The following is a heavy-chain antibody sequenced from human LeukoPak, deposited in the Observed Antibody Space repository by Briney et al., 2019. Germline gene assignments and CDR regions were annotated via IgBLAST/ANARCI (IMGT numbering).Heavy chain of an antibody. CDR3: AKDLDETHYYGMDV. D-gene: IGHD2-2*03. CDR2: ISWNSGSI. Sequence: SRSLRLSCAASGFTFDDYAMHWVRQAPGKGLEWVSGISWNSGSIGYADSVKGRFTISRDNAKNSLYLQMNSLRAEDTALYYCAKDLDETHYYGMDVWGQGTTVTVSS. V-gene: IGHV3-9*01. CDR1: GFTFDDYA. J-gene: IGHJ6*02.